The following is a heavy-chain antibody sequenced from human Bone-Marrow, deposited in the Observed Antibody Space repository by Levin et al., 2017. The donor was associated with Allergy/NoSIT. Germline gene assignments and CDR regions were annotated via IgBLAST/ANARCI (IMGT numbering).Heavy chain of an antibody. J-gene: IGHJ4*02. D-gene: IGHD5-18*01. CDR3: ARGGWSGYSYGYEFDY. Sequence: GGSLRLSCKASGGTFSSYAISWVRQAPGQGLEWMGGIIPIFGTANYAQKFQGRVTITADESTSTAYMELSSLRSEDTAVYYCARGGWSGYSYGYEFDYWGQGTLVTVSS. V-gene: IGHV1-69*01. CDR2: IIPIFGTA. CDR1: GGTFSSYA.